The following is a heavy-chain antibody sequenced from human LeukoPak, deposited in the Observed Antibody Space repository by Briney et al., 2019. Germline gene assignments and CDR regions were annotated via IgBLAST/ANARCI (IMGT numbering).Heavy chain of an antibody. J-gene: IGHJ4*02. CDR2: IYYRGST. D-gene: IGHD6-19*01. V-gene: IGHV4-59*01. CDR3: ARDLAGAGFFDF. Sequence: SETLSLTCAVSGGSISSYYWNWIRQPPGKGLEWIGYIYYRGSTSYNPSLKSRVTISVDTSKNQFSLKLSSVTAADTAVYYCARDLAGAGFFDFWGRGTLVTVSS. CDR1: GGSISSYY.